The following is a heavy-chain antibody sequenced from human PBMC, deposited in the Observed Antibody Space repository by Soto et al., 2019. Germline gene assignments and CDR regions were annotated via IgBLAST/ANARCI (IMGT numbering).Heavy chain of an antibody. CDR2: TWHDGSKK. D-gene: IGHD1-20*01. V-gene: IGHV3-33*01. CDR1: GFTFSNYG. CDR3: ARDGNNNRSFDS. J-gene: IGHJ4*02. Sequence: QVQLVESGGGVVQPGRSLRLSCAASGFTFSNYGMHWVRQVPGKGLEWVTITWHDGSKKYYAESVKGRFAISRDNHKNMLYLQMNSLRAEDTAVYYCARDGNNNRSFDSWSRGTLVTVSS.